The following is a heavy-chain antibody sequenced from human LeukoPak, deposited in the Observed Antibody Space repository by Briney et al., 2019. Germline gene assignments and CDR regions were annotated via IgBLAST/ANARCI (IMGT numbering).Heavy chain of an antibody. CDR2: ISYDGSNK. J-gene: IGHJ4*02. CDR1: GFTFSSYA. V-gene: IGHV3-30-3*01. CDR3: ARDKYLKAPRSPGAIDY. Sequence: GGSLRLSCAASGFTFSSYATHWVRQAPGKGLEWVAVISYDGSNKYYADSVKGRFTISRDNSKNTLYLQMNSLRAEDTAVYYCARDKYLKAPRSPGAIDYWGQGTLVTVSS. D-gene: IGHD6-6*01.